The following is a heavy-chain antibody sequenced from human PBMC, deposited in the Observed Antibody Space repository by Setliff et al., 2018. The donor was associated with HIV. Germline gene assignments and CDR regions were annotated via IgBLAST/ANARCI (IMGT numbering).Heavy chain of an antibody. CDR1: GGSISSSSYY. J-gene: IGHJ4*02. CDR2: IYHSGST. V-gene: IGHV4-39*07. D-gene: IGHD4-17*01. CDR3: ARGTAPRRGTNYGGNYPLDY. Sequence: PSETLSLTCTVSGGSISSSSYYWGWIRQPPGKGLEWLGSIYHSGSTYYNPSLKSRVTISIDTSKNQFSLKLSSVTAADTAVYFCARGTAPRRGTNYGGNYPLDYWGQGTLVTV.